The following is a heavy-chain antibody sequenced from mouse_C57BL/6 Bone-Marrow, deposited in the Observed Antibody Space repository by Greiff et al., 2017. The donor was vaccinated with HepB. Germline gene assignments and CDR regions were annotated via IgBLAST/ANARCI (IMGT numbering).Heavy chain of an antibody. CDR3: ASYDEGFDY. J-gene: IGHJ2*01. CDR2: ISSGGSYT. Sequence: EVQGVESGGDLVKPGGSLKLSCAASGFTFSSYGMSWVRQTPDKRLEWVATISSGGSYTYYPDSVKGRFTISRDNAKNTLFLQMTSLRSEDTAMYYCASYDEGFDYWGQGTTLTVSS. CDR1: GFTFSSYG. D-gene: IGHD2-12*01. V-gene: IGHV5-6*01.